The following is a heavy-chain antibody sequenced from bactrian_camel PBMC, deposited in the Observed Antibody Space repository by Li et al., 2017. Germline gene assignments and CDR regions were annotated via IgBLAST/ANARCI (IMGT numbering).Heavy chain of an antibody. CDR1: GVTIADSD. D-gene: IGHD4*01. J-gene: IGHJ6*01. CDR2: ISRDGDT. Sequence: LVESGGGSVQTGGSLRLSCTVSGVTIADSDMGWYRHVPGVGCDLVSTISRDGDTLYVDSVKGRFTISYDKAKNTLYLQMNSLKTEDTAVYTCAAEEKSCDYPDYDDEQTVLEMFGSWGQGTQVTVS. CDR3: AAEEKSCDYPDYDDEQTVLEMFGS. V-gene: IGHV3S55*01.